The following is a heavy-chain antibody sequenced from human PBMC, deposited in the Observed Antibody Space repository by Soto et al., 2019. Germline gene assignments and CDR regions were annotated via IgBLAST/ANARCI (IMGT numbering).Heavy chain of an antibody. D-gene: IGHD4-17*01. J-gene: IGHJ4*02. CDR1: GYTFTSHD. Sequence: QVQLVQSGAEVKKSGASVKVSCKASGYTFTSHDTNWVRQATGQGLEWMGWMNPNSGNTGYAQKFQGRVTMSRSTSISTAYMELSSLRSEGTAVDYRTRLDYGYYARFDYWGQGTLVTVSS. CDR2: MNPNSGNT. V-gene: IGHV1-8*01. CDR3: TRLDYGYYARFDY.